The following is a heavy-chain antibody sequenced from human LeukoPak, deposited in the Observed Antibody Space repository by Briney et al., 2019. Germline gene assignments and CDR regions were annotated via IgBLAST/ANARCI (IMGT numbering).Heavy chain of an antibody. J-gene: IGHJ4*02. V-gene: IGHV3-30*02. CDR3: ARGRYYDILTYFGY. Sequence: GGSLRLSCAASGFTFSSYGMHWVRQAPGKGLEWLLFIRYDGNNKYYADSVKGRFTISRDNSKNTLYLQMNSLRAEDTAVYYCARGRYYDILTYFGYWGQGTLVTVSS. CDR1: GFTFSSYG. CDR2: IRYDGNNK. D-gene: IGHD3-9*01.